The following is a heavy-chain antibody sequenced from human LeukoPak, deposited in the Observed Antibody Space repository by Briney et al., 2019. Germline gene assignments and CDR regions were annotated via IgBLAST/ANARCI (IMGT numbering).Heavy chain of an antibody. Sequence: GGSLRLSCAASGFTFSSYAMSWVRQAPGKGLEWVSAISGSGGSTYYADSVKGRFTISRDNSKNTLYLQMNSLRAKDTAVYYCAKDSVAYDSSGYYFDYWGQGTLVTVSS. CDR3: AKDSVAYDSSGYYFDY. J-gene: IGHJ4*02. CDR2: ISGSGGST. V-gene: IGHV3-23*01. CDR1: GFTFSSYA. D-gene: IGHD3-22*01.